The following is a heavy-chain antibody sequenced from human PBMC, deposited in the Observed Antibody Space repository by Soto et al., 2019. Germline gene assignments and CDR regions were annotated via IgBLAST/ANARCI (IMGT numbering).Heavy chain of an antibody. V-gene: IGHV1-2*02. CDR3: PKDLKVQLAYWLDP. Sequence: ASVKPSCQASGSSFTGYYTHWLRQAPGQGLEWMGWINXDSGGREEAQKVRGRVALSRDMWIATAYVTLTSMTSDDTALYYCPKDLKVQLAYWLDPWGQGTEVTVSS. J-gene: IGHJ5*02. D-gene: IGHD6-6*01. CDR1: GSSFTGYY. CDR2: INXDSGGR.